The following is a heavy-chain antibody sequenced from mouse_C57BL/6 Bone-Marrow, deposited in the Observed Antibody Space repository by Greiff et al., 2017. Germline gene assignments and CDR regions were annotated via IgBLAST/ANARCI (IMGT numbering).Heavy chain of an antibody. V-gene: IGHV1-52*01. CDR2: IDPSDSET. CDR1: GYTFTSYW. D-gene: IGHD2-2*01. J-gene: IGHJ3*01. CDR3: ATLYYGYDGGASWFAY. Sequence: VQLQQPGAELVRPGSSVKLSCKASGYTFTSYWMHWVKQRPIQGLEWIGNIDPSDSETHYNQKFKDKATLTVDKSSSTAYMQLSSLTSEDSAVYYCATLYYGYDGGASWFAYWGQGTLVTVSA.